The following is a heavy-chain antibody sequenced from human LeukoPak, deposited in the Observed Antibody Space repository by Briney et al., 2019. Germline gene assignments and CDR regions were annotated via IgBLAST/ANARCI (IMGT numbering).Heavy chain of an antibody. V-gene: IGHV3-30*04. CDR3: AKGPRALEHSTHYFDY. Sequence: GRSLRLSCAASGFTFSSYAMHWVRQAPGKGLEWVAVISYDGSNKYYADSVKGRFTISRDNSKNMVYLQMNSLRAEDTAVYYCAKGPRALEHSTHYFDYWGQGALVTVSS. CDR2: ISYDGSNK. J-gene: IGHJ4*01. CDR1: GFTFSSYA. D-gene: IGHD1/OR15-1a*01.